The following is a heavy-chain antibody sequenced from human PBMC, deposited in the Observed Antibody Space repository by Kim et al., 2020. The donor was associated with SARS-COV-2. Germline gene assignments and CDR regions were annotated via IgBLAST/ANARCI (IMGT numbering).Heavy chain of an antibody. D-gene: IGHD2-21*01. CDR2: ISYDGSNK. J-gene: IGHJ2*01. CDR1: GFTFSSYA. Sequence: GGSLRLSCAASGFTFSSYAMHWVRQAPGKGLEWVAVISYDGSNKYYADSVKGRFTISRDNSKNTLYLQMNSLRAEDTAVYYCARGGVWRYWYFDLWGRGTLVTVSS. V-gene: IGHV3-30*04. CDR3: ARGGVWRYWYFDL.